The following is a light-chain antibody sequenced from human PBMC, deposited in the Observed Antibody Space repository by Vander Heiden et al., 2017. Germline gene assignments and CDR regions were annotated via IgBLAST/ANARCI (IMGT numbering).Light chain of an antibody. V-gene: IGLV3-21*02. J-gene: IGLJ3*02. CDR3: QVWDSSSDGWV. Sequence: SYVLTPTPSGSVAPGRTASISCGANNIGRKTVHWFQQKPGQAPVMVVSDDSGRPSGIPERFSGFTSENTATLTISRVEAGDEADYYCQVWDSSSDGWVFGGGTKVTVL. CDR1: NIGRKT. CDR2: DDS.